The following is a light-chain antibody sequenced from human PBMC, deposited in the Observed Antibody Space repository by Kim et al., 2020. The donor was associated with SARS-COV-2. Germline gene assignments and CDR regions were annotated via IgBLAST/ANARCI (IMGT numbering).Light chain of an antibody. CDR2: GVS. J-gene: IGKJ2*01. CDR1: QSISTW. Sequence: DILMTQSPSTLSASVGDRVTLTCRASQSISTWLAWYQQKPGKAPKLLIYGVSSLQTGVPSRFSGSGSGTDFTLTISSLQPDDFATYYCQQYDSYSPPYTFGQGTKLEI. CDR3: QQYDSYSPPYT. V-gene: IGKV1-5*01.